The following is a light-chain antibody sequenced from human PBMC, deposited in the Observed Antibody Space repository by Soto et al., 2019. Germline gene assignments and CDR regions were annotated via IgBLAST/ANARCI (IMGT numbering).Light chain of an antibody. Sequence: AIHMTQSPSSLSVSVGDSVTITCRASQDIRNDLGCYQQKPGKAPKLLIYGTSNLQSGVPSRFSGSGSGTDFTLTISSMQPEDFAIYYCLQDYIYPSTFVQGT. CDR1: QDIRND. CDR2: GTS. CDR3: LQDYIYPST. V-gene: IGKV1-6*01. J-gene: IGKJ2*01.